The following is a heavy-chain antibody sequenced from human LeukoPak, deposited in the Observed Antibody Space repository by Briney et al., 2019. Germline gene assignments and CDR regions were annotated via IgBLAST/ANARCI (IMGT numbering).Heavy chain of an antibody. Sequence: SVKVSCKAAGGTFSSYAISWVRQAPGQGLEWMGGIIPIFGTANYAQKFQGWVTMTRDTSISTAYMELSRLRSDDTAVYYCARAGTGTLRGYFDLWGRGTLVTVSS. CDR2: IIPIFGTA. J-gene: IGHJ2*01. CDR3: ARAGTGTLRGYFDL. D-gene: IGHD1-14*01. V-gene: IGHV1-69*05. CDR1: GGTFSSYA.